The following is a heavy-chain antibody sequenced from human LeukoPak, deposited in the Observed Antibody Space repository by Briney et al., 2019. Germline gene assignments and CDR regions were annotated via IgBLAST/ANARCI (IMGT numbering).Heavy chain of an antibody. V-gene: IGHV4-34*01. CDR2: INHSGST. D-gene: IGHD3-3*01. CDR1: GGSFSGYY. CDR3: ARSRPEYDFWSGYYFDY. J-gene: IGHJ4*02. Sequence: SETLSLTCAVYGGSFSGYYWSWIRQPPGKGLEWIGEINHSGSTNYNPSLKSRVTISVDTSKNQFSLKLSSVTAADTAVYYCARSRPEYDFWSGYYFDYWGQGTLVTVSS.